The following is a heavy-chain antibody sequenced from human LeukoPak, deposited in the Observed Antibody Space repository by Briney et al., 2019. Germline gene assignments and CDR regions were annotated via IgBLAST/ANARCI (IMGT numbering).Heavy chain of an antibody. J-gene: IGHJ4*02. V-gene: IGHV3-23*01. D-gene: IGHD6-6*01. Sequence: SGGSLRLSCAASGFTFSSYAMSWVRQAPGKGLEWVSSISGSGTNTDYADSVKGRFTISRDNSKNTVNVQTNSLRSEDTALYYCARASRGEQLAGLDYWGQGTLVTVSS. CDR1: GFTFSSYA. CDR3: ARASRGEQLAGLDY. CDR2: ISGSGTNT.